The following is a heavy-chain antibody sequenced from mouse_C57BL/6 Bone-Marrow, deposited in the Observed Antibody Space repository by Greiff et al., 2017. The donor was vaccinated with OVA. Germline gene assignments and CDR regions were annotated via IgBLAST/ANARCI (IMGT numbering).Heavy chain of an antibody. CDR3: ARSFDDYDY. CDR2: IYPGSGNT. CDR1: GYTFTDYY. Sequence: VKLVESGAELVRPGASVKLSCKASGYTFTDYYINWVKQRPGQGLEWIARIYPGSGNTYYNEKFKGKATLTAEKSSSTAYMQLSSLTSEDSAVYFCARSFDDYDYWGQGTTLTVSS. V-gene: IGHV1-76*01. J-gene: IGHJ2*01. D-gene: IGHD2-4*01.